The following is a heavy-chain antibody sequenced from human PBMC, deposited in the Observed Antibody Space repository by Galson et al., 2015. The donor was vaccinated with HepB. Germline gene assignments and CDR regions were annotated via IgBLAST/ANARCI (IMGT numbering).Heavy chain of an antibody. D-gene: IGHD3-3*01. CDR3: ARVLRLSDSAQLLDFYYAMGV. V-gene: IGHV3-30-3*01. Sequence: SLRLSCAASGFTFNRFAMHWVRQTPGKGLEWVAAISYDGNIQHTADSMQGRFTISRDNSKNTLFLQMSSLRSEDTAIYYCARVLRLSDSAQLLDFYYAMGVWGQGTTVTVSS. CDR2: ISYDGNIQ. J-gene: IGHJ6*02. CDR1: GFTFNRFA.